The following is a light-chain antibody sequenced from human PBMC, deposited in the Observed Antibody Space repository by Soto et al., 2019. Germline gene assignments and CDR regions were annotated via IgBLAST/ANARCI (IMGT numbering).Light chain of an antibody. Sequence: EIVLTQSPGTLSLSPGERATLSCRASQTIGSSHLAWYQQQPGQAPRLLIYGTSSRATGIPDRFSGSGSGTDFTLTISRLEPEDFAVYYCQQYGSSPLWTFGKGTKVEIK. J-gene: IGKJ1*01. CDR3: QQYGSSPLWT. CDR2: GTS. V-gene: IGKV3-20*01. CDR1: QTIGSSH.